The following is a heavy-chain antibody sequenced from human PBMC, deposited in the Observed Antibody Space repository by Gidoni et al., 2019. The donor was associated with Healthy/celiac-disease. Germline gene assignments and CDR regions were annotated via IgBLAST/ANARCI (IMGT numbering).Heavy chain of an antibody. Sequence: EVPLVESGGVVVQPGGSLRPSCAASAFTFDDYGMHWVRRAPGKGLEWVSLSRWDGGSTYYADSVKGRFTIYRDNSKNYLYLQMNSLRAEDTALYYCAKDFGEQLVEWGFDYWGQGTLVTVSS. CDR3: AKDFGEQLVEWGFDY. V-gene: IGHV3-43D*04. D-gene: IGHD6-6*01. CDR2: SRWDGGST. CDR1: AFTFDDYG. J-gene: IGHJ4*02.